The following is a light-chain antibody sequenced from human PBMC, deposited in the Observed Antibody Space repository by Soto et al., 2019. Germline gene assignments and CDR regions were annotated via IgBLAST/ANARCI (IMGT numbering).Light chain of an antibody. Sequence: QSVLTQPASVSGSPGQSVAIPCTGTSSDFGAYNYISWYQQHPGKAPKLLLSEVSNRPSGVSDRFSGSKSGNTASLTISGLQAEDEADYYCSSLTTSFTYVFGTGTKVTVL. CDR1: SSDFGAYNY. CDR3: SSLTTSFTYV. V-gene: IGLV2-14*01. CDR2: EVS. J-gene: IGLJ1*01.